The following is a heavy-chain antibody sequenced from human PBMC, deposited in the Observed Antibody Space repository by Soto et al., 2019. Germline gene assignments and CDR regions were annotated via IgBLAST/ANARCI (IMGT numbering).Heavy chain of an antibody. V-gene: IGHV3-30-3*01. Sequence: QVQLVESGGGVVQPGRSLRLSCAASGFTFSSYAMHWVRQAPGKGLEWVAVISYEGSNKYYADSVKGRFTNSRDNSKNTLDLEMNSLGAEDTAGYFRARTLWRDDYNWGYFDLWGRGTLVTVSS. CDR1: GFTFSSYA. J-gene: IGHJ2*01. CDR2: ISYEGSNK. CDR3: ARTLWRDDYNWGYFDL. D-gene: IGHD4-4*01.